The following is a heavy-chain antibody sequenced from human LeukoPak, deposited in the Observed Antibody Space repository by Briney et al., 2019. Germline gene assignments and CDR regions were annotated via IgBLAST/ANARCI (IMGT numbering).Heavy chain of an antibody. D-gene: IGHD3-22*01. CDR2: IYTSGST. Sequence: SETLSLTCAVYGGSFSGYYWSWIRQPPGKGLEWIGRIYTSGSTNYNPSLKSRVTMSVDTSKNQFSLKLSSVTAADTAVYYCARESDYYDSSGYYFQHWGQGTLVTVSS. CDR3: ARESDYYDSSGYYFQH. CDR1: GGSFSGYY. J-gene: IGHJ1*01. V-gene: IGHV4-4*07.